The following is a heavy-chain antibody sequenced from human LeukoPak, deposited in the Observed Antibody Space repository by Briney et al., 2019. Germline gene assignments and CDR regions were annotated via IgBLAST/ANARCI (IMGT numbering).Heavy chain of an antibody. CDR2: IYHSGST. CDR1: GYSISSGYY. CDR3: ARRIGAAFDI. J-gene: IGHJ3*02. Sequence: SETLSLTCAVSGYSISSGYYWGWIRQPPGKGLEWIGSIYHSGSTYYNPSLKSRVTISVDTSKNQFSLKLSSVTAADTAVYYCARRIGAAFDIWGQGTIVTVSS. V-gene: IGHV4-38-2*01.